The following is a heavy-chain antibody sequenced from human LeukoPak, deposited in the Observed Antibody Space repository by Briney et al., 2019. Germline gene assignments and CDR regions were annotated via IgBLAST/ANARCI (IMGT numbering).Heavy chain of an antibody. V-gene: IGHV3-53*01. Sequence: GRSLRLSCAASGFSVSSNYMSWVRQAPGKGLEWVSTIFSGGTTDYADSVKGRFTISRDNSKNTVSLQMNNLRVDDTAVYYCAGTTSSWGYFYMDVWGKGTTVTVSS. CDR1: GFSVSSNY. CDR3: AGTTSSWGYFYMDV. D-gene: IGHD1-26*01. CDR2: IFSGGTT. J-gene: IGHJ6*03.